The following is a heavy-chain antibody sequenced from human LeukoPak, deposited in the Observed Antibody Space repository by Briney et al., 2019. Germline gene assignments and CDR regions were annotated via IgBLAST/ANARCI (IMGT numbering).Heavy chain of an antibody. J-gene: IGHJ4*02. CDR2: IYPGDSDT. D-gene: IGHD1-1*01. CDR1: GYSFTNYW. V-gene: IGHV5-51*01. Sequence: PGESLKISCKGSGYSFTNYWSAWVRQMPGKGLEWMGIIYPGDSDTKYSPSFQGQVTILADKSISTAYLQWSSLKASDTAMYYCARGTTETWGGKFDYWGQGTLVTVSS. CDR3: ARGTTETWGGKFDY.